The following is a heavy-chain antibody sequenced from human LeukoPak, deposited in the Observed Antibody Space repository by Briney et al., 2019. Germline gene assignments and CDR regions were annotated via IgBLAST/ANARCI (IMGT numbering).Heavy chain of an antibody. Sequence: GGSLRLSCAASGFTFSDYYMSRIRQAPGKGLEWISYISSSASTRNYADSVKGRFTISRDNAKNSLHLQIKSLRAEDTAVYYCARGGSDSRGYFVYYFDYWGQGTLVTVSS. CDR3: ARGGSDSRGYFVYYFDY. J-gene: IGHJ4*02. D-gene: IGHD3-22*01. CDR1: GFTFSDYY. CDR2: ISSSASTR. V-gene: IGHV3-11*04.